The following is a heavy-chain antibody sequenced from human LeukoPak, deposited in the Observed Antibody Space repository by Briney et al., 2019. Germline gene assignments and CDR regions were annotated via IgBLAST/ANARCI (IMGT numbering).Heavy chain of an antibody. D-gene: IGHD6-19*01. V-gene: IGHV3-30*18. Sequence: PGGSLRLSCAASGFTFGSYGMHWVRQAPGKGLEWVAVISYDGSNKYYADSVKGRFTISRDNSKNTLYLQMNSLRAEDTAVYYCAKDEQWLVRNPSGSPFDYWGQGTLVTVSS. CDR1: GFTFGSYG. CDR3: AKDEQWLVRNPSGSPFDY. J-gene: IGHJ4*02. CDR2: ISYDGSNK.